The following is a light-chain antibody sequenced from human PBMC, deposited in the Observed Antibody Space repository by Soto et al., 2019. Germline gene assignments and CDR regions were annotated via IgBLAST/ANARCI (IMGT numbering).Light chain of an antibody. CDR1: QSAGNF. Sequence: EIVMTQSPATLSVSPGETASLSCRASQSAGNFLAWYQQKPGQAPRLLIYGASTRATGIPARFSGSGSGTEFTLTISSLQSEDFAVYYCQQYNDWPRTFGQGTKVDI. V-gene: IGKV3-15*01. CDR3: QQYNDWPRT. CDR2: GAS. J-gene: IGKJ1*01.